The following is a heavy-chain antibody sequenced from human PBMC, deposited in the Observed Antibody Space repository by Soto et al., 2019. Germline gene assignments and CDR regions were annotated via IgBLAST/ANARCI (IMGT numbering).Heavy chain of an antibody. J-gene: IGHJ4*02. D-gene: IGHD6-19*01. CDR3: AQEAPGGWHFFDT. V-gene: IGHV3-30*18. CDR2: ISYDGNKK. Sequence: PGGSLRLSCAASGFTFRGYGMHWVRQAPGKGLEWVADISYDGNKKYYTDSVKGRFTISRDNSKNMLYLQMNSLRTEDTALYYCAQEAPGGWHFFDTWGQGALVTVYS. CDR1: GFTFRGYG.